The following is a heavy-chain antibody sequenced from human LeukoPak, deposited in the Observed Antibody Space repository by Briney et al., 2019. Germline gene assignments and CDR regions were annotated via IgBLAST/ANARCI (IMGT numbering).Heavy chain of an antibody. Sequence: ASVKVFCKASGYTFTGYYMHWVRQAPGQGLEWMGWINPNSGGTNYAQKFQGRVTMTRDTSISTAYMELSRLRSDDTAVYYCARDSSGYYNWFDPWGQGTLVTVSS. V-gene: IGHV1-2*02. J-gene: IGHJ5*02. D-gene: IGHD3-22*01. CDR1: GYTFTGYY. CDR2: INPNSGGT. CDR3: ARDSSGYYNWFDP.